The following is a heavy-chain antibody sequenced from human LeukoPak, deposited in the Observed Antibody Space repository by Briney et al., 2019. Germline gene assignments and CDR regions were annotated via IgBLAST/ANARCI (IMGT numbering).Heavy chain of an antibody. CDR2: INGNGGTT. CDR1: GFTFNSYA. CDR3: ANLYSSGWYAGGPTPFDS. J-gene: IGHJ4*02. V-gene: IGHV3-23*01. D-gene: IGHD6-19*01. Sequence: GSLRLSCAASGFTFNSYALSWVRQAPGKGPEWVSTINGNGGTTYYADSVKGRFTISRDNSKHALYLQMNNLRAEDTAVYYCANLYSSGWYAGGPTPFDSWGQGTLVAVSS.